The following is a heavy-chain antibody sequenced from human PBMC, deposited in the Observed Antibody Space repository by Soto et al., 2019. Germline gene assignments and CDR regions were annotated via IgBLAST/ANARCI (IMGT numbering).Heavy chain of an antibody. J-gene: IGHJ6*03. CDR3: ARGRLWFWELSNSDYYCYYMDV. Sequence: QVQLQQWGAGLLKPSETLSLTCAVYGGSFSGYYWSWIRQPPGKGLEWIGEINHSGSTNYNPSLKSRVTRLVDTSKNQLSLKLSSVTAADTAVYYCARGRLWFWELSNSDYYCYYMDVWGKGTTVTASS. D-gene: IGHD3-10*01. V-gene: IGHV4-34*01. CDR1: GGSFSGYY. CDR2: INHSGST.